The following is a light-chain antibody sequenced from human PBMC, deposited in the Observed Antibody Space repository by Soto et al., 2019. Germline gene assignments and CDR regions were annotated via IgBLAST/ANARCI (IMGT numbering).Light chain of an antibody. CDR3: QQYNSYPYP. V-gene: IGKV1-5*01. Sequence: DIQMTQSPSTLSASVGDRVTITCRASESISTWLAWYQQKPGKAPKLLIYDASSFESGVSSRFSGSGSGTEFTLTISRLQPDDFATYYCQQYNSYPYPFGQGTKLEIK. J-gene: IGKJ2*01. CDR2: DAS. CDR1: ESISTW.